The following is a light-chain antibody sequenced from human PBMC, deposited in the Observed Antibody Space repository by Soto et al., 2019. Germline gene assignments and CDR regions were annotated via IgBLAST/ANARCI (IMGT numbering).Light chain of an antibody. Sequence: EMVLTQSPATLSLSPGDRATLSCRASQSISNNLAWYQQIPGQAPRLLIYGASTRATGIPARFSGSGSGTEFTLTISSLQSEDFAVYSCQQYNNWPFTFGPGTKVDIK. CDR2: GAS. CDR3: QQYNNWPFT. CDR1: QSISNN. V-gene: IGKV3D-15*01. J-gene: IGKJ3*01.